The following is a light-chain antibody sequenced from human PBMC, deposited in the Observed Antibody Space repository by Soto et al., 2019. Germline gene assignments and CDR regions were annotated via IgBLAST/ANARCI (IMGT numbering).Light chain of an antibody. CDR2: EVT. J-gene: IGLJ3*02. CDR1: RSDVGGFDY. V-gene: IGLV2-14*01. CDR3: RSYTNIATWV. Sequence: QSALTQPAPVSGSPGQSITISCTGTRSDVGGFDYVSWYQQHPGEAPKLIIYEVTHRPSGVSNRFSGSKSGNTASLTISGLQAEDEAAYYCRSYTNIATWVFGGGTKLTVL.